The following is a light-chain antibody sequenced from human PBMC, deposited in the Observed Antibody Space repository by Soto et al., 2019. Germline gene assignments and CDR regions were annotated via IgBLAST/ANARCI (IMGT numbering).Light chain of an antibody. CDR3: QLRST. CDR2: AAS. J-gene: IGKJ5*01. Sequence: IVLTQSPATLSLSPGERATLSCRASQNVDKYLAWYQQRPGQAPRLLIYAASNRATDIPARFSGSGSGTDFILTISSLEPEDFAVYYCQLRSTLGQGTRLEIK. CDR1: QNVDKY. V-gene: IGKV3-11*01.